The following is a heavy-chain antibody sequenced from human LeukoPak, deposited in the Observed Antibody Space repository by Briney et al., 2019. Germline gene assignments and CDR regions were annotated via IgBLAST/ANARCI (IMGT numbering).Heavy chain of an antibody. Sequence: ASVKVSCKASGYTFTSYDINWVRQATGQGLEWMGWMNPNSGNTGYAQKFQGRVTMTRNTSISTAYMELSSLRSEDTAVYYCARYESNTSPEATTGFDYWGQGTLVTVSS. D-gene: IGHD1-26*01. J-gene: IGHJ4*02. CDR3: ARYESNTSPEATTGFDY. V-gene: IGHV1-8*01. CDR1: GYTFTSYD. CDR2: MNPNSGNT.